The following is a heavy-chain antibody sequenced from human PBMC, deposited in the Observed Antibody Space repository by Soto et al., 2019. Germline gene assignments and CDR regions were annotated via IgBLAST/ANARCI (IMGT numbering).Heavy chain of an antibody. CDR1: GFTFSGYA. CDR2: ISYDGSNK. J-gene: IGHJ6*02. D-gene: IGHD5-18*01. Sequence: RLSCAACGFTFSGYAMRWVRPAPCKGLEWVAVISYDGSNKYYADSVKGRLTISRDNSKNTLYLQMNRLRAEDTAVYYCARGKLPPRNFDSYGNGYGMDVWRQGTTVTVSS. CDR3: ARGKLPPRNFDSYGNGYGMDV. V-gene: IGHV3-30-3*01.